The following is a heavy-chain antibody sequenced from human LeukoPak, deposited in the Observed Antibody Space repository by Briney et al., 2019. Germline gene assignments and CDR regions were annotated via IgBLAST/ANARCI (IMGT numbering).Heavy chain of an antibody. D-gene: IGHD5-12*01. J-gene: IGHJ4*02. CDR1: GFTFSSYW. Sequence: GGSLRLSCEVSGFTFSSYWMHWVRQVPGKGPVWVSRINTGGSIIDYADFVKGRFTISRDDAKNTLYLQMNGLRTEDTAVYYCERDKRDYDYPPFDYWGQGTPVTVSS. CDR2: INTGGSII. CDR3: ERDKRDYDYPPFDY. V-gene: IGHV3-74*01.